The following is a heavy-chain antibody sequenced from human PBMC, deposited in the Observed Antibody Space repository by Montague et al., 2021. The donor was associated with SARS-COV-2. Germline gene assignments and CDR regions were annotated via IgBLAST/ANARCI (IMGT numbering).Heavy chain of an antibody. V-gene: IGHV2-70*01. D-gene: IGHD4-23*01. CDR3: ARSYGTTVVTRAFDY. CDR2: IDWDDDK. Sequence: PALVKPTQTLTLTCTFSGFSLSTSGMCVSWIRLPPGKALEWLTLIDWDDDKYYSTSLKTRLTISKDTSKNQVVLTMTNVDPVDTATYYCARSYGTTVVTRAFDYWGQGTLVTVSS. J-gene: IGHJ4*02. CDR1: GFSLSTSGMC.